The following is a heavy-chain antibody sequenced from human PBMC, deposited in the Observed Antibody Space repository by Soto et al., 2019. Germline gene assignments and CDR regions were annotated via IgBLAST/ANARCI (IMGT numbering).Heavy chain of an antibody. CDR1: GGSISSYY. J-gene: IGHJ4*02. Sequence: SETLSLTCTVSGGSISSYYWSWIRQPPGKGLEWIGYVYYSGSTNYNPSLKSRVTISVDTSKNQFSLKLSSVTAADTAVYYCARDHGIAAAGFDYWGQGTLVTVSS. CDR2: VYYSGST. D-gene: IGHD6-13*01. CDR3: ARDHGIAAAGFDY. V-gene: IGHV4-59*01.